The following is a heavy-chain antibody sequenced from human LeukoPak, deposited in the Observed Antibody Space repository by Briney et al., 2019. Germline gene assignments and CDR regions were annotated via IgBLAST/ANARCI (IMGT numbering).Heavy chain of an antibody. J-gene: IGHJ6*03. CDR3: AKGHGSGSYNYYYYMDV. CDR1: GFSFSSNS. D-gene: IGHD3-10*01. V-gene: IGHV3-48*01. Sequence: GGSLRLSCAASGFSFSSNSMNWVRQAPGKGLEWVSYISGSSSTIYYADSVKGRFTISRDNSKNTLYLQMNSLRAEDTAVYYCAKGHGSGSYNYYYYMDVWGKGTTVTVSS. CDR2: ISGSSSTI.